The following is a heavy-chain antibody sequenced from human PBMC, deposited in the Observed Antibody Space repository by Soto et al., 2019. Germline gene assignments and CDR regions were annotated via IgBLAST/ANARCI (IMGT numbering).Heavy chain of an antibody. CDR2: IRSKANSFAT. J-gene: IGHJ4*02. Sequence: EVQMVESGGGLVQPGESLKLSCAASGFTFSDFSIHWVRQASGKGLEWVGRIRSKANSFATAYAASVKGRCTISRDDSENTALLQMDSLKTEDTAVFYCDSSIVSATGNDWGQGTLVTFSS. CDR1: GFTFSDFS. CDR3: DSSIVSATGND. V-gene: IGHV3-73*02. D-gene: IGHD1-26*01.